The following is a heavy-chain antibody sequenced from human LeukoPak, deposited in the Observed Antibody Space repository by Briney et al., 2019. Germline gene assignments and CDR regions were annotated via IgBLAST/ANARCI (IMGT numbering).Heavy chain of an antibody. CDR3: TTESVSGYGDYLGEYYFDY. D-gene: IGHD4-17*01. Sequence: GGSLRLSCAASGFTFSNAWMSWVRQAPGKGLEWVGRIKSKTDGGTTDYAAPVKGRFTISRDDSKNTLYLQMNSLKTEDTAVYYCTTESVSGYGDYLGEYYFDYWGQGTLVTVSS. J-gene: IGHJ4*02. V-gene: IGHV3-15*01. CDR1: GFTFSNAW. CDR2: IKSKTDGGTT.